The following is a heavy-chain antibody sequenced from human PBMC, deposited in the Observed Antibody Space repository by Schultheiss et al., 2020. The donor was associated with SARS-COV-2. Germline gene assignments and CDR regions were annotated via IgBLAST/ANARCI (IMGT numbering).Heavy chain of an antibody. J-gene: IGHJ4*02. CDR2: IDYSGST. V-gene: IGHV4-31*03. D-gene: IGHD2-21*02. Sequence: SETLSLTCTVSGGSISSGGYYWSWIRQHPGKGLEWFGYIDYSGSTNYNPSLKSRVTISVDTSKNQFSLKLSSVTAADTAVYYCARAVVTPYFFDYWGRGTLVTVSS. CDR1: GGSISSGGYY. CDR3: ARAVVTPYFFDY.